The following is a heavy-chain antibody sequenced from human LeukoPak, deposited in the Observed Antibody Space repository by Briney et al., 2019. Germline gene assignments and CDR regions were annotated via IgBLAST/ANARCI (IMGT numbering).Heavy chain of an antibody. Sequence: SETLSLTCTVSGASINSGDSYWTWFRQPPGKGLEWIGEFNHSWGAKYNPSLKSRVTISVDTSNNHLSLNLNSVTAADTAVYYCAASLWFGIYPDYWGQGSLVTVSS. CDR1: GASINSGDSY. V-gene: IGHV4-39*07. CDR2: FNHSWGA. CDR3: AASLWFGIYPDY. J-gene: IGHJ4*02. D-gene: IGHD3-10*01.